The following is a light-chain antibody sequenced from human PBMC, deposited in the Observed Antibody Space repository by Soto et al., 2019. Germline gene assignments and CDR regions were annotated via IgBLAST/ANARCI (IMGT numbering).Light chain of an antibody. V-gene: IGKV3-20*01. CDR1: QSVSSSY. CDR2: GAS. CDR3: QQYGSSPPT. J-gene: IGKJ1*01. Sequence: EIVLTQSPGTLSLSPGERATLSCRASQSVSSSYLACYQQKPGQGPMLLIYGASSRATGTPDRFSGSGSGTDFTLTINRLEPEDFALYYCQQYGSSPPTFGQGTKVDIK.